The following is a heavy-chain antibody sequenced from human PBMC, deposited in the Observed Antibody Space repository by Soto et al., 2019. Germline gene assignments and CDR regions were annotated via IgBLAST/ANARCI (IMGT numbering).Heavy chain of an antibody. CDR1: EYTFSSYT. CDR2: INAGNGDS. D-gene: IGHD4-4*01. J-gene: IGHJ4*02. Sequence: ASVKVSCKASEYTFSSYTLHWVRQAPGQRLEWMGWINAGNGDSKYSQKFQGRVSISRDTSASTASMELSSLTSEDTAVYYCARELQGLYYFDYWGQGTLVNVSS. CDR3: ARELQGLYYFDY. V-gene: IGHV1-3*01.